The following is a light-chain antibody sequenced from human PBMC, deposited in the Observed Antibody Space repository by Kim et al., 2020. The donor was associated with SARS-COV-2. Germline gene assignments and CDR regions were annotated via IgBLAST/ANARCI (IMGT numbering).Light chain of an antibody. J-gene: IGLJ1*01. V-gene: IGLV3-1*01. CDR2: QDT. Sequence: SYELTQPPSVSVSPGQTASITCSGDNLGDRFASWYQKKAGQSPVLVIYQDTKRPSGIPERFSGSNSGNTATLTISGTQAMDEADYYCQAWASSTGVFGTG. CDR3: QAWASSTGV. CDR1: NLGDRF.